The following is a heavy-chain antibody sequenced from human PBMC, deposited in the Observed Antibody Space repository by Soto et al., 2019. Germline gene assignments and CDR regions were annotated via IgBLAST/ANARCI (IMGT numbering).Heavy chain of an antibody. CDR3: ASVLPTFGVVIIQLAPLDV. V-gene: IGHV1-18*01. D-gene: IGHD3-3*01. CDR1: GCSFTRYG. J-gene: IGHJ6*04. Sequence: ASVKASFKSSGCSFTRYGMRWVGQATRQGLEWMGWISGYNGNTNYAQKLQGRVTMTTDTSTSTAYMELRSLRSDDTAVYYCASVLPTFGVVIIQLAPLDVWGKGTTVTVSS. CDR2: ISGYNGNT.